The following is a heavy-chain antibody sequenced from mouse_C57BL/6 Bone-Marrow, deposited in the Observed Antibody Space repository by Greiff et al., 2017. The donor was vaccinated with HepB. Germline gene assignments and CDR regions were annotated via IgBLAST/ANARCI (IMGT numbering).Heavy chain of an antibody. J-gene: IGHJ2*01. V-gene: IGHV5-12*01. CDR1: GFTFSDSY. CDR3: ASLNF. CDR2: ISNGGGST. Sequence: EVMLVESGGGLVQPGGSLKLSCAASGFTFSDSYMYWVRQTPEKRLEWVAYISNGGGSTYSPDTVKGRFTISSDNAKNTLYLQMSRLKSEDTAMYYCASLNFWGQGTTLTVAS.